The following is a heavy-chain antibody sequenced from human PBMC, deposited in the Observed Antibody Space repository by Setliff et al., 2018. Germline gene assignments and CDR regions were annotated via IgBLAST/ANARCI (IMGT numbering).Heavy chain of an antibody. Sequence: ESLKISCAASGFTFSSYAMSWVRQAPGKGLEWVSAINGPGGTTYYADSVNGRFTISRDNSKNTLYLLMNSLRAEDTAVYYCAKARNDYGGWYFDLWGRGTLVT. CDR1: GFTFSSYA. J-gene: IGHJ2*01. CDR2: INGPGGTT. D-gene: IGHD4-17*01. V-gene: IGHV3-23*01. CDR3: AKARNDYGGWYFDL.